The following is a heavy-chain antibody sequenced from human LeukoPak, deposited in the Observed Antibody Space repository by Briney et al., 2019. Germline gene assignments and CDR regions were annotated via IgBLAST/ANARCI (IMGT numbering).Heavy chain of an antibody. D-gene: IGHD3-3*01. V-gene: IGHV1-46*01. J-gene: IGHJ5*02. CDR2: INPSGGST. CDR3: ARQFNTPYFGVVIIHSAWFDP. CDR1: GYTFTSYY. Sequence: GASVKVSCKASGYTFTSYYMHWVRQAPGQGLEWMGIINPSGGSTSYAQKFQGRVTMTRDMSTSTVYMELSSLRSEDTAVYYCARQFNTPYFGVVIIHSAWFDPWGQGTLVTVSS.